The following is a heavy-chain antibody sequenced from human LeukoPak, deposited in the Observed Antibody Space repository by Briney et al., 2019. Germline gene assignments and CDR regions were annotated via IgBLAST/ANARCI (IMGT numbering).Heavy chain of an antibody. V-gene: IGHV3-23*01. CDR2: ISGSGGST. Sequence: PGGSLRLSCAASGFTFSSYAMSWVRQAPRKGLEWVTAISGSGGSTYYADSVKGRFTISRDDSKNTLYLQMNSLRAEDTAIYYCARVNPSAYTYYDAFDIWGQGTVVTVS. CDR1: GFTFSSYA. D-gene: IGHD3-16*01. J-gene: IGHJ3*02. CDR3: ARVNPSAYTYYDAFDI.